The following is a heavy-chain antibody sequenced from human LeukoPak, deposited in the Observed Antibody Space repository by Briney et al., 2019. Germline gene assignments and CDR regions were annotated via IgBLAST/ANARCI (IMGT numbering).Heavy chain of an antibody. V-gene: IGHV4-59*01. CDR2: IYYSGST. Sequence: SETLSLTCTVSGGSISSYYWSWIRQPPGKGLEWIGYIYYSGSTNYNSSLKSRITMSVDTSKNQFSLKLSSVTAADTAVYYCARLYSSSLGRVFDYWGQGTLVTVSS. CDR3: ARLYSSSLGRVFDY. J-gene: IGHJ4*02. CDR1: GGSISSYY. D-gene: IGHD6-13*01.